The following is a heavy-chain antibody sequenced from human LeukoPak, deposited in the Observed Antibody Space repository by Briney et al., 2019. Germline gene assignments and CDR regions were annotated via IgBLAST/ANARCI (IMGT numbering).Heavy chain of an antibody. CDR1: GYSISNGYY. CDR2: IYHSGST. V-gene: IGHV4-38-2*02. J-gene: IGHJ5*02. CDR3: ARAIAAAGRGSWFDP. Sequence: SETLSLTRTVSGYSISNGYYWGWIRPPPGKGLEGIGYIYHSGSTFHNPPLKRRATISVDTAKNQFSLKLSSLTAADAAVYYCARAIAAAGRGSWFDPWGQGTLVTVSS. D-gene: IGHD6-13*01.